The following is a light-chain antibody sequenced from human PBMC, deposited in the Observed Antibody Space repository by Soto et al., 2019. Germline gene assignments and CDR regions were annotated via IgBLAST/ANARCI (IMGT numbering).Light chain of an antibody. CDR2: AAS. V-gene: IGKV1-39*01. CDR1: QSISSY. Sequence: DIQMTQYPSSLSASVGDRVTITCRASQSISSYLNWYQQKPGKAPKLLIYAASSLQSGVPSRFSGSGSGTDFTLTISSLQPEDFATYYCQQSYSTPPKFGQGTKVEIK. J-gene: IGKJ1*01. CDR3: QQSYSTPPK.